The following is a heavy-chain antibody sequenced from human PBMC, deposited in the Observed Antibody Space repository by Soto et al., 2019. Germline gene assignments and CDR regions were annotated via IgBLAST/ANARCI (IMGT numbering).Heavy chain of an antibody. CDR1: GGTFSSYA. CDR3: ASRTTSYYGMDV. Sequence: GASVKVSCKASGGTFSSYAISWVRQAPGQGLEWMGGIIPIFGTANYAQKFQGRVTITADKSTNTAYMELSSLRSEDTAVYYCASRTTSYYGMDVWGQGTTVTVSS. V-gene: IGHV1-69*06. CDR2: IIPIFGTA. J-gene: IGHJ6*02.